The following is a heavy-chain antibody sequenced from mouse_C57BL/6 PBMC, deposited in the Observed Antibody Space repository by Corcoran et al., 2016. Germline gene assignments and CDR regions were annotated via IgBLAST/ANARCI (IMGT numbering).Heavy chain of an antibody. CDR3: ARGWYY. CDR2: INPNNGGT. V-gene: IGHV1-26*01. D-gene: IGHD2-3*01. CDR1: GYTFTDYY. Sequence: EVQLQQSGPELVKPGASVKISCKASGYTFTDYYMNWVKQSHGKSLEWIGDINPNNGGTSYNQKFKGNATLTVDKSSSTAYMELRSLTSEDSAVYYCARGWYYWGQGTTLTVSS. J-gene: IGHJ2*01.